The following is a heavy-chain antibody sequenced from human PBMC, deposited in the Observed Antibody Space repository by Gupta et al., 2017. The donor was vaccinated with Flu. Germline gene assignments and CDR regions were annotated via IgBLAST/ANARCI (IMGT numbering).Heavy chain of an antibody. J-gene: IGHJ6*02. D-gene: IGHD2-15*01. V-gene: IGHV3-11*01. Sequence: GLEWVSYISSSGSTIYYADSVKGRFTISRDNAKNSLYLQMNSLRAEDTAVYYCARDLPVHKYCSGGSCYIDYYYYGMDVWGQGTTVTVSS. CDR3: ARDLPVHKYCSGGSCYIDYYYYGMDV. CDR2: ISSSGSTI.